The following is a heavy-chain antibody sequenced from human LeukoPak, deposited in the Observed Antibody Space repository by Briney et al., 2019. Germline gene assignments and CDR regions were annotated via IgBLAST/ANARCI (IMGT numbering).Heavy chain of an antibody. V-gene: IGHV3-23*01. CDR1: GFTFSSYA. CDR3: AKLPSMVRGVPDY. D-gene: IGHD3-10*01. Sequence: GGSLRLSCAASGFTFSSYAMSWVRQAPGKGPEWVSAISGSGGSTYYADSVKGRFTISRDNSKNTLYLQMNSLRAEDTAVYYCAKLPSMVRGVPDYWGQGTLVTVSS. J-gene: IGHJ4*02. CDR2: ISGSGGST.